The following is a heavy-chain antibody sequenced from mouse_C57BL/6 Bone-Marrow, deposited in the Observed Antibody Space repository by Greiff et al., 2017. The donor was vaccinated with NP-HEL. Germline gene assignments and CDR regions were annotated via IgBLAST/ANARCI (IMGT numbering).Heavy chain of an antibody. CDR2: ISDGGSYT. Sequence: EVQVVESGGGLVKPGGSLKLSCAASGFTFSSYAMSWVRQTPEKRLEWVATISDGGSYTYYPDNVKGRFTISRDNAKNNLYLQMSHLKSEDTAMYYCARLYDYDKVYYFDYWGQGTTLTVSS. J-gene: IGHJ2*01. D-gene: IGHD2-4*01. CDR1: GFTFSSYA. CDR3: ARLYDYDKVYYFDY. V-gene: IGHV5-4*01.